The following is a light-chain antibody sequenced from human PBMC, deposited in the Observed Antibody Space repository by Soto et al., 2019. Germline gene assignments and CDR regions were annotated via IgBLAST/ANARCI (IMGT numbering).Light chain of an antibody. CDR2: GAS. Sequence: EIALTQSPGTLSLSLGERATLSSRASQSVSSNYLAWYQQKPGQAPRLLIYGASSRATGIPDRFSGSGSGTDFTLTISRLEPEDFAVYYCQQYDSSPYTSGQGTKLEMK. J-gene: IGKJ2*01. CDR3: QQYDSSPYT. CDR1: QSVSSNY. V-gene: IGKV3-20*01.